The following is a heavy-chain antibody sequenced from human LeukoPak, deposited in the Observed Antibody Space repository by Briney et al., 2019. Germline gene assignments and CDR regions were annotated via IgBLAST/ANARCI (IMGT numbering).Heavy chain of an antibody. Sequence: SETQSLTCTVSGGSISSGGYYWSWIRQHPGKGLEWIGYIYYSGSTYYNPSLKSRVTISVDTSKNQFSLKLSSVTAADTAVYYCARDLTGAGYYRYFDLWGRGTLVTVSS. D-gene: IGHD7-27*01. CDR3: ARDLTGAGYYRYFDL. J-gene: IGHJ2*01. CDR1: GGSISSGGYY. V-gene: IGHV4-31*03. CDR2: IYYSGST.